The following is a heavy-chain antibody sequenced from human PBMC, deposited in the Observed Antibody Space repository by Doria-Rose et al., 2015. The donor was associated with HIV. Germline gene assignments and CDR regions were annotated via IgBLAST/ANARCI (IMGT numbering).Heavy chain of an antibody. Sequence: QVTLKESGPVLVKPTETLTLTCTVSGVSLSSPGMGVSWIRQPPGKALEWLANIFSDDERSDKTSLRSRLTISRVTSNSQVVLTMTDMDPVDTATYYCARIKSSRWYHKYYFDFWGQGTLVIVSA. CDR1: GVSLSSPGMG. CDR3: ARIKSSRWYHKYYFDF. J-gene: IGHJ4*02. D-gene: IGHD6-13*01. CDR2: IFSDDER. V-gene: IGHV2-26*01.